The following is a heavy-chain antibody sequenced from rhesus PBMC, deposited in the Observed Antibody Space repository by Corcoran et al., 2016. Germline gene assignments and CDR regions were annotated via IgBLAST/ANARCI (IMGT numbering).Heavy chain of an antibody. J-gene: IGHJ5-1*01. CDR3: ARGGSWGDFRFDV. Sequence: QVQLVQSGAEVKKPGSSVKVSCKASGYTFTDYSMHWVRQAPRHGLEWMGWINPYNGNTKYAQKFQGRVTMTRDTSTSTAYMELSSLRSEDTAVYYCARGGSWGDFRFDVWGAGVLVTVSS. CDR2: INPYNGNT. CDR1: GYTFTDYS. D-gene: IGHD3-34*01. V-gene: IGHV1S2*01.